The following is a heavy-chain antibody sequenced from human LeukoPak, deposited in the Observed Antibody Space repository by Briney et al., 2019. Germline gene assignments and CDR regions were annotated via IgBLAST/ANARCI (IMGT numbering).Heavy chain of an antibody. D-gene: IGHD6-25*01. CDR3: AKGPDSGRFDY. V-gene: IGHV3-23*01. CDR2: ISGRGTST. CDR1: GFTFSSYA. Sequence: GGSLRLSCAASGFTFSSYAMSWVRQSPGKGLEWVSAISGRGTSTYYADSVKGRFTVSRDNSKNTLYLQMNSLRPEDTVVYYCAKGPDSGRFDYWGQGTLVTVSS. J-gene: IGHJ4*02.